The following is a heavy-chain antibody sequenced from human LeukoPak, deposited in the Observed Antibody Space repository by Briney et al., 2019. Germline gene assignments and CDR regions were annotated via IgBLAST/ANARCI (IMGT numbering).Heavy chain of an antibody. CDR3: ARDGDSSSSIDYYYYYMDV. CDR1: GFTFSSYW. V-gene: IGHV3-7*01. J-gene: IGHJ6*03. CDR2: IKQDGSEK. Sequence: GGSLRLSCAASGFTFSSYWMSWVRQAPGKGLEWVANIKQDGSEKYYVDSVKGRFTISRDNAKNSLYLQMNSLRAEDTAVYYCARDGDSSSSIDYYYYYMDVWGKGTTVTVSS. D-gene: IGHD6-6*01.